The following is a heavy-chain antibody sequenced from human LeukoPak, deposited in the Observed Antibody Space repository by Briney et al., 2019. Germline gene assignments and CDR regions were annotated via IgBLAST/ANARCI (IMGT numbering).Heavy chain of an antibody. D-gene: IGHD3-16*01. J-gene: IGHJ4*02. V-gene: IGHV3-30*18. Sequence: GGSLRLSCAESGVTFSGYYTRSVCQAPGKGLEWVAVISYDGSNKYYADSVKGRFTISRDNSKNTLYLQMNSLRAEDTAVYYCANDLGDNYDYWGQGTLVTVSS. CDR1: GVTFSGYY. CDR2: ISYDGSNK. CDR3: ANDLGDNYDY.